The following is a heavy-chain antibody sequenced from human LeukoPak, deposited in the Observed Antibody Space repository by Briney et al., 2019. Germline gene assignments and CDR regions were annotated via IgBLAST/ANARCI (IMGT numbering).Heavy chain of an antibody. Sequence: GGSLRLSCAASGFTFSRYSMNWVRQAPGKGLEWVSSISSSSSYIYYADSVKGRFTISRDNAKNSLSPQMNSLRAEDTAVYYCARVGTAMVTIVAPYYMDVWGKGTTVTVSS. CDR3: ARVGTAMVTIVAPYYMDV. J-gene: IGHJ6*03. CDR1: GFTFSRYS. CDR2: ISSSSSYI. D-gene: IGHD5-18*01. V-gene: IGHV3-21*01.